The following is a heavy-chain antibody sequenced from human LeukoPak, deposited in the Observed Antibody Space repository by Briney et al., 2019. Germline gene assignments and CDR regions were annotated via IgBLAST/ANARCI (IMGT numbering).Heavy chain of an antibody. CDR2: INPNSGGT. J-gene: IGHJ4*02. CDR1: GYTFTGYY. D-gene: IGHD1-1*01. CDR3: ARVSNWNDGFDY. V-gene: IGHV1-2*02. Sequence: ASVKVSCKASGYTFTGYYMHWVRQAPGQGLEWMGWINPNSGGTNYAQRFQGRVTMTRDTSISTAYMELSRLRSDDTAVYYCARVSNWNDGFDYWGQGTLVTVSS.